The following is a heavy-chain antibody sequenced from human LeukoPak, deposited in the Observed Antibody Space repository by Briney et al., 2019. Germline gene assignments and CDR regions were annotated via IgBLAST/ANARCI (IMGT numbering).Heavy chain of an antibody. CDR1: GFSFNSHW. Sequence: GGSLRLSCAASGFSFNSHWMHWVRQAPGQRLMWVSRIYREGTSTKYADSVKGRFTISRDNAKNALYLQMGGLRAEDTAVYYCARAAYQSDGRGYYSFDFFDYWGQGALVTVSS. J-gene: IGHJ4*02. D-gene: IGHD3-22*01. CDR2: IYREGTST. V-gene: IGHV3-74*03. CDR3: ARAAYQSDGRGYYSFDFFDY.